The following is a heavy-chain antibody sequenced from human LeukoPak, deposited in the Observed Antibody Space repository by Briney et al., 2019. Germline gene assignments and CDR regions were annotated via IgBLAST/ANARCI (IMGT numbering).Heavy chain of an antibody. J-gene: IGHJ2*01. D-gene: IGHD3-22*01. CDR1: GYTFTSYY. Sequence: ASVKVSCNASGYTFTSYYMHWVRQAPGQGREWMGIINPSGGSTSYAQKFQGRVIMTRDMSTSTVYMELSSLRSEDTAVYYCARVGATYYYDSSGYPNWYFDLWGRGTLVTVSS. V-gene: IGHV1-46*01. CDR2: INPSGGST. CDR3: ARVGATYYYDSSGYPNWYFDL.